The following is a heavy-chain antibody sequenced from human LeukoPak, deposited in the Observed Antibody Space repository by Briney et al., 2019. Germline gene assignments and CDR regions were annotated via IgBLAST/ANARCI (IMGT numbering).Heavy chain of an antibody. Sequence: GGSLRLSCAVSGFSFSAYWMNWVRRAPGRGLEWVANINQDGSEKHYVDSVKGRFTISRDNAKNSLYLQINSLSAEDTAVYYCARDYGGSDFDYWGQGTLVTVSS. V-gene: IGHV3-7*01. CDR3: ARDYGGSDFDY. CDR1: GFSFSAYW. D-gene: IGHD3-16*01. J-gene: IGHJ4*02. CDR2: INQDGSEK.